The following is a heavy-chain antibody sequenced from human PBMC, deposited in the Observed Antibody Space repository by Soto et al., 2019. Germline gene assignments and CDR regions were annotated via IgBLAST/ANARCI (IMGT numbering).Heavy chain of an antibody. D-gene: IGHD5-12*01. CDR2: IRSKAYGGTT. J-gene: IGHJ6*02. V-gene: IGHV3-49*04. Sequence: GVSLRLSCTASGFTVGDYAMSWVRQAPGKGLEWVGFIRSKAYGGTTEYASSVKGRFTISRDDSKSIAYLQMNSLKTEDTAVYYCTRAVTITRVWGHGTTVT. CDR1: GFTVGDYA. CDR3: TRAVTITRV.